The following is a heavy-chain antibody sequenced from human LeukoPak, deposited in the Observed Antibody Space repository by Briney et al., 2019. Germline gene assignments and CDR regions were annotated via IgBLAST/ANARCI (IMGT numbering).Heavy chain of an antibody. Sequence: GGSLRLSCAASGFTFSSYAMSWVRQAPGKGLEWVSGISGSDGSTNYADSVKGRFSISRDNSKNTVYLQMNSLRVEDTAVYYCARELREHGVFDIWGQGTMVTVSS. CDR1: GFTFSSYA. J-gene: IGHJ3*02. D-gene: IGHD1-26*01. CDR2: ISGSDGST. CDR3: ARELREHGVFDI. V-gene: IGHV3-23*01.